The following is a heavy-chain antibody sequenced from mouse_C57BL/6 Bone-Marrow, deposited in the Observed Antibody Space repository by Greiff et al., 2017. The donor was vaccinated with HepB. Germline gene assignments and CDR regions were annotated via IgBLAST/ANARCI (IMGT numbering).Heavy chain of an antibody. CDR3: ANHYSKDWYFDV. D-gene: IGHD2-5*01. Sequence: VQLQESGGGLVKPGGSLKLSCAASGFTFSDYGMHWVRQAPEKGLEWVAYISSGSSTIYYADTVKGRFTISRDNAKNTLFLQMTSLRSEDTAMYYCANHYSKDWYFDVWGTGTTVTVSS. CDR2: ISSGSSTI. V-gene: IGHV5-17*01. CDR1: GFTFSDYG. J-gene: IGHJ1*03.